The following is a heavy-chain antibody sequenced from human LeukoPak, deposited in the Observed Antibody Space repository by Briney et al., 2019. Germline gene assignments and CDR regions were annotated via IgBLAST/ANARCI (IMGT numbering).Heavy chain of an antibody. CDR2: INWNGGST. J-gene: IGHJ4*02. V-gene: IGHV3-20*04. D-gene: IGHD1-26*01. Sequence: GGSLRLSCAASGFTFDDYGMSWVRQAPGKGLEWVSGINWNGGSTGYADSVKGRFTISRDNAKNSLYLQMNSLRAEDTALYYCARGTPIVGANYFDYWGQGTLVTVSS. CDR3: ARGTPIVGANYFDY. CDR1: GFTFDDYG.